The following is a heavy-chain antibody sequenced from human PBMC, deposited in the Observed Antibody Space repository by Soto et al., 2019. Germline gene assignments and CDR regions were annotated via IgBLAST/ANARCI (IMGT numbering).Heavy chain of an antibody. V-gene: IGHV4-59*08. CDR1: GGSISSYY. CDR3: ARRYGSCFDY. J-gene: IGHJ4*02. D-gene: IGHD5-18*01. Sequence: QVQLQESGPGLVKPSETLSLTCTVSGGSISSYYWSWIRQPPGKGLEWIGYIYYSGSTNYNPSLNSRVTISVDTSKNQFSLKLSSVTAADTAVYYGARRYGSCFDYWGQGTLVTVSS. CDR2: IYYSGST.